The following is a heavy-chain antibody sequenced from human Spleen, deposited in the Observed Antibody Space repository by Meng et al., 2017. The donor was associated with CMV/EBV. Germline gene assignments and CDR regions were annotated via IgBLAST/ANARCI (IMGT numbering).Heavy chain of an antibody. V-gene: IGHV4-59*12. CDR2: IYYSGST. CDR3: ARGTNGVWW. J-gene: IGHJ4*02. Sequence: QVQLQESGPGLVKPSETLSLTCTVSGGSISSYYWSWIRQPPGKGLEWIGYIYYSGSTNYNPSLKSRVTISVDTSKNQFSLKLSSVTAADTAVYYCARGTNGVWWWGQGTLVTVSS. D-gene: IGHD2-8*01. CDR1: GGSISSYY.